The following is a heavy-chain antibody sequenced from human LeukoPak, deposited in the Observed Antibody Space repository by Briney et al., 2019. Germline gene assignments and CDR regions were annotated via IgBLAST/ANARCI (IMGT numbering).Heavy chain of an antibody. CDR2: IYPGDSDT. D-gene: IGHD3-22*01. V-gene: IGHV5-51*01. J-gene: IGHJ4*02. CDR3: ARPQDDSSGYPGSVDY. CDR1: GYIFTSYW. Sequence: GESLKISCKGSGYIFTSYWIGWVRQMPGKGLEWMGIIYPGDSDTRYSPSFQGQVTISADKSISTAYLQWSSLKASDTAMYYCARPQDDSSGYPGSVDYWGQGILVTVSS.